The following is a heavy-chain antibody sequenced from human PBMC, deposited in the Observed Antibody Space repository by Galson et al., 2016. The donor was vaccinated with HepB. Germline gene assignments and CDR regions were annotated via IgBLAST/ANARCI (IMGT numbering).Heavy chain of an antibody. V-gene: IGHV6-1*01. D-gene: IGHD6-6*01. CDR1: GDSVSSNSAT. Sequence: CAISGDSVSSNSATWNWIRQSPSRGLEWLGRTYYRSKWYNDYAVSVKSRVTINPDASTNQFSLHLNSVTPEDTAVYYCAKQYSSSSFYYGMDVSGQGTTGTVSS. CDR3: AKQYSSSSFYYGMDV. CDR2: TYYRSKWYN. J-gene: IGHJ6*02.